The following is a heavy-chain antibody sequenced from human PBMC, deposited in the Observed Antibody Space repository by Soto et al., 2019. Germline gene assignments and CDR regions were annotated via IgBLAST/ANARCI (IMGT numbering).Heavy chain of an antibody. V-gene: IGHV4-34*01. D-gene: IGHD1-7*01. CDR3: ARDFRTGTFDY. J-gene: IGHJ4*02. CDR2: INHSGST. CDR1: GGSFSGYY. Sequence: SETLSLTCAVYGGSFSGYYWSWIRQPPGKGLEWIGEINHSGSTNYNPSLKSRVTISVDTSKNQFSLKLSPVTAADTAVYYCARDFRTGTFDYWGQGTLVTVSS.